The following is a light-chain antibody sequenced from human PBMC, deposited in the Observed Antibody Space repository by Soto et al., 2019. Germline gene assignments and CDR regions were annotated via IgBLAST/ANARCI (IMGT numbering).Light chain of an antibody. CDR1: QSVSGG. CDR3: QQYETFSGT. CDR2: DAS. V-gene: IGKV1-5*01. Sequence: DIQMTQSPSTLSAFVGDTVTVTCRASQSVSGGLAWYRQKPGEAPKLLIYDASALPRGVPSRFSGSGSGTKFTLTIASLQPDDFATYYCQQYETFSGTFGPGTKVDIK. J-gene: IGKJ1*01.